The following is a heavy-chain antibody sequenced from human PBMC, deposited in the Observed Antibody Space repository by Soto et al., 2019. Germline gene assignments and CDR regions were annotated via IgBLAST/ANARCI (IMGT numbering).Heavy chain of an antibody. Sequence: DVRLLESGGGLVQPGGSLRLSCAASGFTFSSYSMSWVRQAPGKGLEWVSTIGTSASTYYGDSVRGRFTISRDNSRNTLYLQMNSLRAEDTDVYYCAALSRYCTSSNCDWGQGTLVTVSS. V-gene: IGHV3-23*01. CDR1: GFTFSSYS. CDR2: IGTSAST. D-gene: IGHD2-2*01. CDR3: AALSRYCTSSNCD. J-gene: IGHJ4*02.